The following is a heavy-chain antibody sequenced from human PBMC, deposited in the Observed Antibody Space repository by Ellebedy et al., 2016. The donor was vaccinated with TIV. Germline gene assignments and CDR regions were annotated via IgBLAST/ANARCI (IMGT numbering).Heavy chain of an antibody. CDR3: ARHVLRDYYGSGSPNYWFFDL. CDR2: IYYSGAT. D-gene: IGHD3-10*01. V-gene: IGHV4-39*01. Sequence: GSLRLXXTVSGGSISSSNHYWGWIRQSPGKGLEWIANIYYSGATYYNPSLKSRVTISVDTSKKQFSLRLSSVTAADTAVYYCARHVLRDYYGSGSPNYWFFDLWGRGTLVTVSS. CDR1: GGSISSSNHY. J-gene: IGHJ2*01.